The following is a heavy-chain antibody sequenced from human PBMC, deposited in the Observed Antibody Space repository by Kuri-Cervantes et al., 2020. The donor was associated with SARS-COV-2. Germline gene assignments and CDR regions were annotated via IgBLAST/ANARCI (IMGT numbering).Heavy chain of an antibody. J-gene: IGHJ4*02. D-gene: IGHD6-13*01. CDR3: GIGIALGY. V-gene: IGHV3-9*01. CDR1: GFTFDDYA. CDR2: ISWNSGSI. Sequence: LSLTCAASGFTFDDYAMHWVRQAPGKGLEWVPGISWNSGSIGYADSVKGRFTISRDNAKNSLYLQMNSLRAEDTAVYYCGIGIALGYWGQGTLVTVSS.